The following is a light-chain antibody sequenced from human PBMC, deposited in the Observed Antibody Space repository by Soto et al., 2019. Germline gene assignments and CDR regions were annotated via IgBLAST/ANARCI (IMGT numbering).Light chain of an antibody. V-gene: IGKV3-20*01. CDR1: QSVGRS. J-gene: IGKJ1*01. Sequence: EIVLTQSPATLSLSPGERATLSCWASQSVGRSLAWYQQKPGQAPRLLIYGASSRATGIPDRFSGSGSGTDFTLTIGRLEPEDFAVYYCQHYGISPRTFGQGTKVEIK. CDR3: QHYGISPRT. CDR2: GAS.